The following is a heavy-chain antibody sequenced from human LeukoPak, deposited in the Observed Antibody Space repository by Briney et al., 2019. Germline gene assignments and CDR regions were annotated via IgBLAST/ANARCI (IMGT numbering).Heavy chain of an antibody. J-gene: IGHJ4*02. CDR3: ARGPVAATLDY. CDR1: GGTFSSYA. CDR2: IIPIFGTA. Sequence: ASVKVSCQASGGTFSSYAISWVRQAPGQGLEWMGGIIPIFGTANYAQKFQGRVTITADESTSTAYMELSSLRSEDTAVYYCARGPVAATLDYWGQGTLVTVSS. V-gene: IGHV1-69*13. D-gene: IGHD2-15*01.